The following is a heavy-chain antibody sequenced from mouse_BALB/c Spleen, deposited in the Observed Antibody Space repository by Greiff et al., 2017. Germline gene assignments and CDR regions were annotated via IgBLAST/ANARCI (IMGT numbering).Heavy chain of an antibody. J-gene: IGHJ2*01. CDR3: AKFFITTVVADFDY. Sequence: QVQLQQSGAELVRPGTSVKISCKASGYTFTNYWLGWVKQRPGHGLEWIGDIYPGGGYTNYNEKFKGKATLTADTSSSTAYMQLSSLTSEDSAVYFCAKFFITTVVADFDYWGQGTTLTVSS. CDR2: IYPGGGYT. V-gene: IGHV1-63*02. CDR1: GYTFTNYW. D-gene: IGHD1-1*01.